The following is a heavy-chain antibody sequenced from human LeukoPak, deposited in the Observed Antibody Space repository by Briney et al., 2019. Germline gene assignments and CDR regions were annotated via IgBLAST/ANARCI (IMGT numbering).Heavy chain of an antibody. CDR2: IYYSGST. Sequence: SETLSLTCDVSGASISSNNWWSWIRQPPGKGLEWIGYIYYSGSTNYNPSLKSRVTISVDTSKNQFSLKLSSVTAADTAVYYCARDWLRHSSGWYAYWGQGTLVTVSS. V-gene: IGHV4-61*01. CDR3: ARDWLRHSSGWYAY. J-gene: IGHJ4*02. D-gene: IGHD6-19*01. CDR1: GASISSNNW.